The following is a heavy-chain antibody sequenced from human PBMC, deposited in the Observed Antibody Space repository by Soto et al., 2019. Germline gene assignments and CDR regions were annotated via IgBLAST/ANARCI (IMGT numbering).Heavy chain of an antibody. J-gene: IGHJ6*02. CDR2: ISGSGGST. CDR1: GFTFSSYA. V-gene: IGHV3-23*01. Sequence: GGSLRLSCAASGFTFSSYAMSWVRQAPGKGLEWVSAISGSGGSTYYADSVKGRFTISRDNSKNTLYLQMNSLRAEDTAVYYCAKDTDYYGSGSYPYYYYYYGMDVWGQGTKVTVSS. D-gene: IGHD3-10*01. CDR3: AKDTDYYGSGSYPYYYYYYGMDV.